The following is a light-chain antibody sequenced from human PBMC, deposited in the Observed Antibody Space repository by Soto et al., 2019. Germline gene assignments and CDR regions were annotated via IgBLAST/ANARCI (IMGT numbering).Light chain of an antibody. CDR1: QSISNW. CDR3: QQNNFY. Sequence: DIQMTQSPSTLSASVVSRVTIACRASQSISNWLAWYQQKPGKAPKLLIHDASSLESGVPSWFAASGSETEFTLTIDSLQPDDFATYYCQQNNFYFGRGTKVDIK. V-gene: IGKV1-5*01. J-gene: IGKJ3*01. CDR2: DAS.